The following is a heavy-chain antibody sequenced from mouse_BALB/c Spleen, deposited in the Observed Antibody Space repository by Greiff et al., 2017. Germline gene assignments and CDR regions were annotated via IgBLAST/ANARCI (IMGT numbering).Heavy chain of an antibody. J-gene: IGHJ4*01. CDR2: INPSNGGT. V-gene: IGHV1S81*02. CDR3: TRYDYDVAMDY. D-gene: IGHD2-4*01. Sequence: VKLMESGAELVKPGASVKLSCKASGYTFTSYYMYWVKQRPGQGLEWIGEINPSNGGTNFNEKFKSKATLTVDKSSSTAYMQLSSLTSEDSAVYYCTRYDYDVAMDYWGQGTSVTVSS. CDR1: GYTFTSYY.